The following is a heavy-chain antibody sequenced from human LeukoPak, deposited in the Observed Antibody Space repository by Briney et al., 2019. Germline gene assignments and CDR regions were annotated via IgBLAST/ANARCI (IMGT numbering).Heavy chain of an antibody. J-gene: IGHJ4*02. Sequence: GGSLRLSCAASGFTFGTSAMSWVRQTPEKGLEWVSTITSGDGSPYYADSVKGRFTVSRDNSNNMLYLQMNSLRAEDTAVYYCTKRGAYYVDYWGRGIPVTVSS. V-gene: IGHV3-23*01. CDR3: TKRGAYYVDY. CDR1: GFTFGTSA. CDR2: ITSGDGSP. D-gene: IGHD3-16*01.